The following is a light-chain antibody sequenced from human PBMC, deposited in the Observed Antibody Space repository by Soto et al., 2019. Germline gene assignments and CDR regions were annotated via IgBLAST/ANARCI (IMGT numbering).Light chain of an antibody. V-gene: IGLV2-8*01. Sequence: QSALTQPASVSGSPGQSITISCTGTSSDVGGYNYVSWYQQHPGKAPKLMIYDVIKRPSGVPDRFSGSKSGNTASLTVSGLQAEDEADYYCSSYGGNNNVLFGGGTKVTVL. J-gene: IGLJ2*01. CDR3: SSYGGNNNVL. CDR2: DVI. CDR1: SSDVGGYNY.